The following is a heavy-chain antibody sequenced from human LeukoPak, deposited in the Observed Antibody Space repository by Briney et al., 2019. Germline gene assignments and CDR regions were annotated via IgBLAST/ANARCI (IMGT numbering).Heavy chain of an antibody. J-gene: IGHJ3*02. V-gene: IGHV3-30*02. CDR2: ICSEGNNR. Sequence: GGSLRLSCAASGFTFSNYGVHWVRQAPGKGLEWVAFICSEGNNRFYADSVKGRFTISRDNSKNTLYPQMNSLRTEDTALYYCAARKRDAYALGAFDIWGQGTMVTVSS. CDR3: AARKRDAYALGAFDI. CDR1: GFTFSNYG. D-gene: IGHD5-24*01.